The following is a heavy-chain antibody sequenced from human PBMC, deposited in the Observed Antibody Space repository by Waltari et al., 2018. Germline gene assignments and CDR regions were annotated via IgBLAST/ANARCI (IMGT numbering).Heavy chain of an antibody. CDR2: ISCNGAT. V-gene: IGHV4-39*01. J-gene: IGHJ3*01. CDR1: GGSITTHRHY. D-gene: IGHD2-21*01. Sequence: QLQLQESGPGLVKPSETLALTCSVSGGSITTHRHYWGWIRQPPGQGLEWIGTISCNGATYSSPSLRGRLTLSRDTTMNQLSLKLGSVTAADTAVYYCATYIVASVGTAAFDVWGQGTMVTGSS. CDR3: ATYIVASVGTAAFDV.